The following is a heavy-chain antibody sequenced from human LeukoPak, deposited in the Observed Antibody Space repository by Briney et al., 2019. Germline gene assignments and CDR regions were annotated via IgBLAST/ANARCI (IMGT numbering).Heavy chain of an antibody. CDR2: INHSGST. D-gene: IGHD3-22*01. V-gene: IGHV4-34*01. CDR3: ARKSYYYDSSGYIY. Sequence: PSETLSLTCAVYGGSFSGYYWSWIRQPPGKGREWSGEINHSGSTNYNPSRKSRVTISVDTSKNQFSLKLSSVTAADTAVYYCARKSYYYDSSGYIYWGQGTLVTVSS. CDR1: GGSFSGYY. J-gene: IGHJ4*02.